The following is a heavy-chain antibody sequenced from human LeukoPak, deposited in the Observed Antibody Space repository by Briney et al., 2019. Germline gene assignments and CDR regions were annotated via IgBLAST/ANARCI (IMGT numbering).Heavy chain of an antibody. Sequence: SETLSLTCAVYGGSISSGSYYWSWIRQSAGKGLEWIGRIYTSRSTNYNPSLKSRVTISVDTSKNQFSLKLSSVTAADTAVYYCASSGYSYGYYFDYWGQGTLVTVSS. J-gene: IGHJ4*02. CDR1: GGSISSGSYY. CDR3: ASSGYSYGYYFDY. V-gene: IGHV4-61*02. D-gene: IGHD5-18*01. CDR2: IYTSRST.